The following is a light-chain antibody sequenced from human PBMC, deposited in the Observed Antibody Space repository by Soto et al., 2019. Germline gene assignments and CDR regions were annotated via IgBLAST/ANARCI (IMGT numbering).Light chain of an antibody. V-gene: IGKV1-5*01. CDR3: QQYNSYSLWT. J-gene: IGKJ1*01. CDR2: DAS. Sequence: DIQMTQSPSTLSASVGDRVTITCRASQSISSWLAWYQQKPGKAPKLLIYDASSLESGVPSRFSGSGSGTEFTLTISTPQPDDFATYYCQQYNSYSLWTFGQGTKVEIK. CDR1: QSISSW.